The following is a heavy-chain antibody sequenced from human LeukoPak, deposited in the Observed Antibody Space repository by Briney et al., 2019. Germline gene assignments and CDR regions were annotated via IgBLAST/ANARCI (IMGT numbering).Heavy chain of an antibody. CDR1: GLTFSNYA. CDR3: AKGGYDYVEIGYFDY. D-gene: IGHD5-12*01. J-gene: IGHJ4*02. Sequence: PGGSLRLSCAASGLTFSNYAMNWVRQAPGKGLEWVSLIIGSSGATFYADSVKGRFTISRDHSKNTLYLQMNSLRAEDTAVYYCAKGGYDYVEIGYFDYWGQGTLVTVSS. CDR2: IIGSSGAT. V-gene: IGHV3-23*01.